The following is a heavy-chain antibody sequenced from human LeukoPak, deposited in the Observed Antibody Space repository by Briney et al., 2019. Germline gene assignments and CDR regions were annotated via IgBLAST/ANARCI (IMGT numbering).Heavy chain of an antibody. V-gene: IGHV5-51*01. D-gene: IGHD6-13*01. CDR3: ARHGDPYSSSWYPGPFDY. CDR1: GYSFTSYW. CDR2: IYPGDSDT. Sequence: GESLKISCKGSGYSFTSYWIGWVRQMPGKGLEWMGIIYPGDSDTRYSPSFQGQVTISADKSISTAYLQWSSLKASDTAMYYCARHGDPYSSSWYPGPFDYWGQGTLVTVSS. J-gene: IGHJ4*02.